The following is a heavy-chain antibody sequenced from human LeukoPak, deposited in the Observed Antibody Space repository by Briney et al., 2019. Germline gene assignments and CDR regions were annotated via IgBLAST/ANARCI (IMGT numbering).Heavy chain of an antibody. D-gene: IGHD3-16*01. V-gene: IGHV4-59*01. J-gene: IGHJ4*02. CDR2: IYYSGST. CDR3: ARGGEWTNDHPLDY. CDR1: GGSISSYY. Sequence: PSETLSLTCTVSGGSISSYYWSWIRQPPGKGLEWIGYIYYSGSTNYNPSLKSRVTISVDTSKNQFSLKLSPVTAADTAVYYCARGGEWTNDHPLDYWGQGTLVTVSS.